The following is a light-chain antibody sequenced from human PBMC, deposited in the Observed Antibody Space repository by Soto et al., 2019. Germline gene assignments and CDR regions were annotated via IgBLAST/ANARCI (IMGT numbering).Light chain of an antibody. CDR1: SSDVGGYNY. J-gene: IGLJ2*01. CDR2: EVS. V-gene: IGLV2-8*01. CDR3: TSYAGSNKI. Sequence: QSVLTQPPSASGPPGQSVTISCTGTSSDVGGYNYVSWYQQHPGKAPKLMIYEVSKRPSGVPDRFSGSKSGNTASLTVSGLQAEGEADYSCTSYAGSNKIFGGGTQLTVL.